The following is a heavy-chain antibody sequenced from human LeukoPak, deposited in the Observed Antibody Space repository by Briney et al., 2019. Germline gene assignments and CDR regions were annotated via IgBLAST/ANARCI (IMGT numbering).Heavy chain of an antibody. CDR3: ARGRGIGAAAGTPFDY. CDR2: ISSSSYI. J-gene: IGHJ4*02. V-gene: IGHV3-21*01. D-gene: IGHD6-13*01. CDR1: GFTFSGYS. Sequence: GGSLRLSCAASGFTFSGYSMNWVRQAPGKGLEWVSSISSSSYIYYADSVKGRFTISRDNAKNSLYLQMNSLRAEDTAVYYCARGRGIGAAAGTPFDYWGQGTLVTVSS.